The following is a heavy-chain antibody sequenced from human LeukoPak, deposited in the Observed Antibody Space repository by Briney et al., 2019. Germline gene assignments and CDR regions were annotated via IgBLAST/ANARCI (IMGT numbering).Heavy chain of an antibody. D-gene: IGHD2-15*01. CDR2: ISGSGGST. CDR3: AKALGYCSGGRCYAGRFDP. V-gene: IGHV3-23*01. CDR1: GFTFSSYA. Sequence: GGSLRLSCAASGFTFSSYAMSWVRQAPGKGLEWVSAISGSGGSTYYADSAKGRFTISRDNSKNTLYLQMNSLRAEDTAVYYCAKALGYCSGGRCYAGRFDPWGQGTLVTVSS. J-gene: IGHJ5*02.